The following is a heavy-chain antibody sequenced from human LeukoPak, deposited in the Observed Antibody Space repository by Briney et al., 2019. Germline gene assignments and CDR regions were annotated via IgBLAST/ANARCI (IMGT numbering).Heavy chain of an antibody. CDR3: ARGYSSSWSDY. Sequence: PGGSLRLSCAASGFTFSSYAMSWVRQAPGKGLEWVSAISGSGGSTYYADSVKGRSTISRDNSKSTLYLQMNSLRAEDTAVYYCARGYSSSWSDYWGQGTLVTVSS. CDR1: GFTFSSYA. V-gene: IGHV3-23*01. CDR2: ISGSGGST. D-gene: IGHD6-13*01. J-gene: IGHJ4*02.